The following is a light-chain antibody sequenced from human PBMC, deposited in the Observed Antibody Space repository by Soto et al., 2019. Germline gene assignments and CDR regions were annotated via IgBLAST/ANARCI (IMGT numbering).Light chain of an antibody. J-gene: IGKJ3*01. CDR3: QQYGTKVS. Sequence: ESVLTQSPSSLSLSPGESATLSCRVSQSLSSSYLAWYQQKAGQPPRLLMFRSSDRAAGVPDRFSGSASGTEFTLTISSLEPEDFAVYYCQQYGTKVSFGPGTKVDIK. CDR2: RSS. V-gene: IGKV3-20*01. CDR1: QSLSSSY.